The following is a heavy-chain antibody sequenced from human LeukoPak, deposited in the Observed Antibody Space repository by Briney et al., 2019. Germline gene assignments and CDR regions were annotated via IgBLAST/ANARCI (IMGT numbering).Heavy chain of an antibody. V-gene: IGHV4-59*11. D-gene: IGHD1-20*01. Sequence: SETLSLTCTVSGGSISSHYWSWIRQPPGKGLEWIGYIYYSGSTNYNPSLKSRVTISVDTSKNQFSLKLSSVTAADTAVYYCARGQAGGNWNDVYFDYWGQGTLATVSS. J-gene: IGHJ4*02. CDR3: ARGQAGGNWNDVYFDY. CDR2: IYYSGST. CDR1: GGSISSHY.